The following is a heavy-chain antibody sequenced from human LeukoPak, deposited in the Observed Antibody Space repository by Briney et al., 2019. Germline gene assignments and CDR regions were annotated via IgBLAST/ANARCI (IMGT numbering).Heavy chain of an antibody. D-gene: IGHD3-9*01. V-gene: IGHV4-59*01. J-gene: IGHJ4*02. Sequence: SETLFLTCTVSGGSISSYYWSWIRQPPGKGLEWIGYIYYSGSTNYNPSLKSRVTISVDTSKNQFSLKLSSVTAADTAVYYCARAGYDILTGYLGFDYWGQGTLVTVSS. CDR1: GGSISSYY. CDR3: ARAGYDILTGYLGFDY. CDR2: IYYSGST.